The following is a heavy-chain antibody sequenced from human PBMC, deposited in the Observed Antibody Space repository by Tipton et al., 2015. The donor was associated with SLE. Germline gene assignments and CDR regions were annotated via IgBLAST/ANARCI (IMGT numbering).Heavy chain of an antibody. J-gene: IGHJ4*02. Sequence: SLRLSCAASGFTVSSNYMSWVRQAPGKGLEWVSVIYSGGSTYYADSVKGRFTISRDNSKNTLYLQMNSLRAEDTAVYYCAREGVATFPLDYWGQGTLVTVSS. CDR3: AREGVATFPLDY. V-gene: IGHV3-66*01. D-gene: IGHD5-12*01. CDR2: IYSGGST. CDR1: GFTVSSNY.